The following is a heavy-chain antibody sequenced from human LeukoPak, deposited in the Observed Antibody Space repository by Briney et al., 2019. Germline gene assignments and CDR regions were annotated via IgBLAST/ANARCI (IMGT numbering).Heavy chain of an antibody. D-gene: IGHD5-24*01. J-gene: IGHJ3*02. V-gene: IGHV1-69*05. CDR1: GYTFTSYY. CDR2: IIPIFGTA. Sequence: AASVKVSCKASGYTFTSYYMHWVRQAPGQGLEWMGRIIPIFGTANYAQKFQGRVTITTDESTSTAYMELSSLRSEDTAVYYCASRHPRDGYNYAFDIWGQGTMVTVSS. CDR3: ASRHPRDGYNYAFDI.